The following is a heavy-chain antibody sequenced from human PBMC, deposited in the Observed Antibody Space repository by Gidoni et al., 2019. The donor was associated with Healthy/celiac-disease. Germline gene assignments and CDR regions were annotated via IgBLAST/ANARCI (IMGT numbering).Heavy chain of an antibody. Sequence: QVQLQESGPALVKPSQTLSLTCTVSGGSISSGDYYWSWIRQPPGKGLEWIGYIYYSGSTYYNPSVKSRVTISVDTSKNRFSLKLSSVTAADTAVYYCASAPNLWFGEGWGQGTLVTVSS. CDR1: GGSISSGDYY. D-gene: IGHD3-10*01. CDR3: ASAPNLWFGEG. J-gene: IGHJ4*02. V-gene: IGHV4-30-4*01. CDR2: IYYSGST.